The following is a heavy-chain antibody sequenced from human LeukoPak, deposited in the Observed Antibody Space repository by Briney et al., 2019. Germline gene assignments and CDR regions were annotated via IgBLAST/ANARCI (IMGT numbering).Heavy chain of an antibody. CDR2: IYYSGST. J-gene: IGHJ3*02. CDR1: GGSISSGSYY. CDR3: AGGGELESFDI. Sequence: SETLSLTCTVSGGSISSGSYYWGWIRQPPGKGLEWIGSIYYSGSTYYNPSLKSRVTISVDTSKNQFSLRLSSVTAADTAVYYCAGGGELESFDIWGQGTMVTVSS. D-gene: IGHD1-26*01. V-gene: IGHV4-39*07.